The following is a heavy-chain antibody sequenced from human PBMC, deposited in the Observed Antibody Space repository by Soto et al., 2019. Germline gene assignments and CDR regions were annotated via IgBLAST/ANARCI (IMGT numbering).Heavy chain of an antibody. Sequence: PGGSLRLSCAASGFTFSNAWMSWVRQAPGKGLEWVGRIKSKTDGGTTDYAAPVKGRFTISRDDSRNTLYLQMNSPKTEDTAVYYCTTDRLSSGWYILYDAFDIWGQGTMVTVSS. D-gene: IGHD6-19*01. CDR1: GFTFSNAW. CDR2: IKSKTDGGTT. V-gene: IGHV3-15*01. CDR3: TTDRLSSGWYILYDAFDI. J-gene: IGHJ3*02.